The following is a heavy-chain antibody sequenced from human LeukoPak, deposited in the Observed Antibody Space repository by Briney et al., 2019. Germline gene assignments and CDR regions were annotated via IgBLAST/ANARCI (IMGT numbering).Heavy chain of an antibody. J-gene: IGHJ6*02. CDR2: ISSSSSYI. D-gene: IGHD2-8*01. CDR1: GFTVSSNY. Sequence: GGSLRLSCAASGFTVSSNYMSWVRQAPGKGLEWVSSISSSSSYIYYADSVKGRFTISRDNAKSSLYLQMNSLRAEDTAVYYCAREEGGFCTNGVCPYHYYYGMDVWGRGTTVTVSS. CDR3: AREEGGFCTNGVCPYHYYYGMDV. V-gene: IGHV3-21*01.